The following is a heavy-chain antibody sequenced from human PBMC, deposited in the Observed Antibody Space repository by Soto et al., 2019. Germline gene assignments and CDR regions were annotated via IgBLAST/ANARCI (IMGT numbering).Heavy chain of an antibody. CDR2: IYYSGST. V-gene: IGHV4-30-4*01. CDR3: ARGVASRSGSTLYYYGMDV. CDR1: GGSISSGDYY. Sequence: QVQLQESGPGLVKPSQTLSLTCTVSGGSISSGDYYWSWIRQPPGKGLEWIGYIYYSGSTYYNPSLKSRVTISVDTSKNRFSLKLSSVTAADTAVYYCARGVASRSGSTLYYYGMDVWGQGTTVTVSS. J-gene: IGHJ6*02. D-gene: IGHD3-22*01.